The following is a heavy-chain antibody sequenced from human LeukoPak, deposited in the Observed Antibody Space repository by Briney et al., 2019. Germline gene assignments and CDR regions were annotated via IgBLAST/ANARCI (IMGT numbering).Heavy chain of an antibody. V-gene: IGHV4-61*02. Sequence: SETLSLTCTVSGGSISSGSYYWSWIRQPAGKGLEWIGRIYTSGSTYYNPSLKSRVTISVDRSKNQFSLKLSSVTAADTAVYYCSKADYYDSSGYAQNYYYGMDVWGQGTTVTVSS. CDR3: SKADYYDSSGYAQNYYYGMDV. CDR1: GGSISSGSYY. CDR2: IYTSGST. J-gene: IGHJ6*02. D-gene: IGHD3-22*01.